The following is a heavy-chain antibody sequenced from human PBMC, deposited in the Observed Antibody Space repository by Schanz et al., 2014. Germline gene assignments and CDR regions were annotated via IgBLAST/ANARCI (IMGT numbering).Heavy chain of an antibody. J-gene: IGHJ4*02. D-gene: IGHD2-2*01. CDR3: ARGGLYCSSTSCQFDY. Sequence: QVQLVQSGAEVQKPGASVMLSCKTSGYSFNLFGVSWVRQAPGQGLEWMGWISAYNGNMNYAPKFQGRVTMTTDTSTSTAYMELRSLRSDDTAVYYCARGGLYCSSTSCQFDYWGQGTLVTVSS. V-gene: IGHV1-18*04. CDR1: GYSFNLFG. CDR2: ISAYNGNM.